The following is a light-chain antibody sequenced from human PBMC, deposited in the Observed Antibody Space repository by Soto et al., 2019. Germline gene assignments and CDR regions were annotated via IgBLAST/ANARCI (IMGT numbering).Light chain of an antibody. CDR3: SSYTSSSIFSV. Sequence: QSVLTQPASVSGSPGQSITISCTGTSSDVGGYNYISWYQQHPGKAPKLMIYDVSNRPSGVSNRFSGSKSGNTASLTISGLQAEDEADYYCSSYTSSSIFSVFGTGTKVTVL. J-gene: IGLJ1*01. CDR2: DVS. V-gene: IGLV2-14*01. CDR1: SSDVGGYNY.